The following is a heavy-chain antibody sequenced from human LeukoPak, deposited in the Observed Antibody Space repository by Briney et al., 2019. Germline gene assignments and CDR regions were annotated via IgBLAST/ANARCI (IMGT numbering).Heavy chain of an antibody. CDR1: GFNFITAA. V-gene: IGHV3-23*01. Sequence: GGSLRLSCAASGFNFITAAMTWVRQAPGKGLEWVSLIGSSGGSTYYADSVKGRFTISRDNFNHTLTLQMNSLRVEDTAIYYCVKDIQLSTWGLGTMVTVSS. J-gene: IGHJ3*01. CDR2: IGSSGGST. D-gene: IGHD5-24*01. CDR3: VKDIQLST.